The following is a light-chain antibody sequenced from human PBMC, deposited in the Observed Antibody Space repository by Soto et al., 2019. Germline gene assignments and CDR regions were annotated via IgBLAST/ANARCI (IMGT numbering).Light chain of an antibody. CDR1: QAIGDY. J-gene: IGKJ4*01. CDR2: AAS. CDR3: QKYNSGPLS. Sequence: DIQVTQSPSSLSASLGDRVTITCRANQAIGDYLAWFQQQPGKVPKLLIYAASALQSGVPSRFSGSGSGTDFTLTISSLQPEDIATSYCQKYNSGPLSFGGGTKVEI. V-gene: IGKV1-27*01.